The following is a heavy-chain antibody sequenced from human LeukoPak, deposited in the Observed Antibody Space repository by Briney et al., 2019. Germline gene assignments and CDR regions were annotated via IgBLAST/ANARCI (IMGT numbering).Heavy chain of an antibody. Sequence: GGSLRLSCAASGFTVSSNYMNWVRRAPGKGLEWVSVIYSGGATYYTDSVKGRFTISRDNSKNTLYLQMNSLRAEDTAVYYCARADDYGVTNYWGQGTLVTVSS. V-gene: IGHV3-53*01. CDR2: IYSGGAT. J-gene: IGHJ4*02. CDR1: GFTVSSNY. D-gene: IGHD4/OR15-4a*01. CDR3: ARADDYGVTNY.